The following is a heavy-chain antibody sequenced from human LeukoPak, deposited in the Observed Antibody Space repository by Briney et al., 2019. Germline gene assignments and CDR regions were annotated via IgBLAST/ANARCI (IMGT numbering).Heavy chain of an antibody. Sequence: ASVKVSCKASGYTFTDYYMHWVRQAPGQGLEWMGWINPNSGGTNYAQKFQGRVTVTRDTSISTVYMELSRLRSDDTAVYYCARDHSGKITMIVPWGQGTLVTVSS. CDR2: INPNSGGT. V-gene: IGHV1-2*02. CDR3: ARDHSGKITMIVP. D-gene: IGHD3-22*01. CDR1: GYTFTDYY. J-gene: IGHJ5*02.